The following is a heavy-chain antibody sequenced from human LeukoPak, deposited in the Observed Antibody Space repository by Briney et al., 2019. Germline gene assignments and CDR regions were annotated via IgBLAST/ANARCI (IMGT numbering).Heavy chain of an antibody. CDR2: ISGGGGST. CDR1: GFTFSNYA. V-gene: IGHV3-23*01. J-gene: IGHJ4*02. D-gene: IGHD2-21*01. CDR3: ARAIGRAYYYLDY. Sequence: GGSLRLSCAPSGFTFSNYAMSWVRQAPGKGLEWVSAISGGGGSTFYADSVKGRFTISRDNSENTLYLQMNSLRAEDTAVNYCARAIGRAYYYLDYWGQGTLVTVSS.